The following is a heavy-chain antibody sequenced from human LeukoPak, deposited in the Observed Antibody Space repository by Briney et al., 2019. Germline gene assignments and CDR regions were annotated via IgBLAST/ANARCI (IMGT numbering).Heavy chain of an antibody. V-gene: IGHV4-34*01. CDR1: GGSFSGYY. CDR3: ARGPDDSYGLITY. D-gene: IGHD5-18*01. J-gene: IGHJ4*02. CDR2: INHTGST. Sequence: SETLSLTCAVYGGSFSGYYWNWIRQPPGKGLEWIGQINHTGSTNYNPSLKSRVTISLDTSKNQFSLKLSSVTAADTAVYYCARGPDDSYGLITYWGQGTLVTVSS.